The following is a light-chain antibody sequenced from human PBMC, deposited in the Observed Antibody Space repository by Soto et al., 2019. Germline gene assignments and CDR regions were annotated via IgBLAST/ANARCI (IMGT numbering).Light chain of an antibody. Sequence: QSVMTQPPSVSAAPGQKVTISCSGSSSNIGGNSVSWYQQLPGTAPKLLIYDDNKRPSGIPDRFSGSKSGTSATLGITGFQTGDEADYSCCSYAGSYTYVFGTGTKVTVL. CDR2: DDN. CDR3: CSYAGSYTYV. CDR1: SSNIGGNS. J-gene: IGLJ1*01. V-gene: IGLV1-51*01.